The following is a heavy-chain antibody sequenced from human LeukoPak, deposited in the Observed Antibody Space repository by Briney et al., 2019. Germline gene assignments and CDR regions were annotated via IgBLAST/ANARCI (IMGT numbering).Heavy chain of an antibody. D-gene: IGHD3-22*01. Sequence: SETLSLTCSVSGGSVTSGTYHWGWIRQPPGKGLEWIGSVYFDGGTHYKPSLQSRVTISVDTSKNQFSLRLSSVTAADTTVYYCARGGSSGYYYGWGQGTLVTVSS. CDR1: GGSVTSGTYH. CDR2: VYFDGGT. CDR3: ARGGSSGYYYG. J-gene: IGHJ4*02. V-gene: IGHV4-39*07.